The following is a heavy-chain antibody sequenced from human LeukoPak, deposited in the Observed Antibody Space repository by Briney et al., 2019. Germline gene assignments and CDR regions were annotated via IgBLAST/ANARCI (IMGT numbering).Heavy chain of an antibody. CDR1: GYTFTSYG. J-gene: IGHJ6*02. V-gene: IGHV1-18*01. CDR3: ARDIGPPYDFWSGYYYYGMDV. CDR2: ISAYNGNT. D-gene: IGHD3-3*01. Sequence: ASVKVSCKASGYTFTSYGISWVRQAPGQGLEWMGWISAYNGNTNYAQKLQGRVTMTTDTSTSTAYMELRSLRSDDTAVYYCARDIGPPYDFWSGYYYYGMDVWGQGTTVTVS.